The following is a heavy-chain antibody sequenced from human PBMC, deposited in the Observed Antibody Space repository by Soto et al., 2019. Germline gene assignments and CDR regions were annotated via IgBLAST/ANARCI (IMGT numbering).Heavy chain of an antibody. Sequence: GGSLRLSCAASGFTFLSFTMNWVRQAPGKGLEWVSTISSNSAYIYYTDALRGRFTISRDNAKNSLHLQMNSLRAEDTAVYYCTRDASRDSSARGWFDPWGPGTLVTVSS. V-gene: IGHV3-21*01. D-gene: IGHD6-13*01. CDR3: TRDASRDSSARGWFDP. J-gene: IGHJ5*02. CDR2: ISSNSAYI. CDR1: GFTFLSFT.